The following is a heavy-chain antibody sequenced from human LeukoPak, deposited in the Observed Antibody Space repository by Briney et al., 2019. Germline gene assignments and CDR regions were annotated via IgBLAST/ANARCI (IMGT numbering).Heavy chain of an antibody. J-gene: IGHJ4*02. V-gene: IGHV3-30*04. CDR2: TSSDGSHK. CDR3: ARDILTGYPSFPDY. CDR1: GFTFSSDA. D-gene: IGHD3-9*01. Sequence: GRSLRLSCAGSGFTFSSDAMHWVRQAPGKGLEWVAVTSSDGSHKYYADSVKGRFTISKDYSKNTLYLQMNSLRAEDTAVYFCARDILTGYPSFPDYWGQGTLVTVSS.